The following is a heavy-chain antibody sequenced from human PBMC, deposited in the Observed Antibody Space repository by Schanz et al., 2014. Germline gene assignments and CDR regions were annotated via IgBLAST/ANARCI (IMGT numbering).Heavy chain of an antibody. J-gene: IGHJ4*02. V-gene: IGHV3-33*01. CDR2: IWYDENNK. CDR1: GFAFSVYG. D-gene: IGHD4-17*01. CDR3: ARPRFDYGEVDY. Sequence: QVQMVESGGGVVQPGRSLRLSCAASGFAFSVYGMHCVRQAPGKGLEWVAVIWYDENNKYYADSVKGRFTMSRDNSKNTLYLQMNSLRAGDTAVYYCARPRFDYGEVDYWGQGTLVTVSS.